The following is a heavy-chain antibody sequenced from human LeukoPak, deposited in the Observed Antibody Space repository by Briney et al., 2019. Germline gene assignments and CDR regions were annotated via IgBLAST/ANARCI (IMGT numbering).Heavy chain of an antibody. D-gene: IGHD3-9*01. V-gene: IGHV1-46*01. CDR3: TRVENILSVFDY. J-gene: IGHJ4*02. Sequence: ASVKVSCKASGYTFTSYYMHWARQAPGQGLEWMGIINPSGGSTSYAQKFQGRVTMTRDTSTSTVYMELSSLRSEDTAVYYCTRVENILSVFDYWGQGTLVTVSS. CDR1: GYTFTSYY. CDR2: INPSGGST.